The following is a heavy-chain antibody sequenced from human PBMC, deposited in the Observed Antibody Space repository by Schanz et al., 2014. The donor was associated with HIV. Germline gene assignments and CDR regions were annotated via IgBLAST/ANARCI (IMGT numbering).Heavy chain of an antibody. D-gene: IGHD3-22*01. Sequence: EQLVESGGGVVQPGGSLRVSCAASGFTFSSYGMYWVRQAPGKGLEWVSSISESGGRSYYADSVNGRFTISRDNSKNTLYLQMTTLRTEDTAVYYCAKPEYDSRGNSQSHFDSWGQGTLVTVSS. CDR2: ISESGGRS. CDR3: AKPEYDSRGNSQSHFDS. V-gene: IGHV3-23*04. CDR1: GFTFSSYG. J-gene: IGHJ4*02.